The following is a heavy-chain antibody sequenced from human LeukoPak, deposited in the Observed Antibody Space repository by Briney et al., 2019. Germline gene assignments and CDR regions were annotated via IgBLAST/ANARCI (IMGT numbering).Heavy chain of an antibody. CDR1: DFTFSSYW. D-gene: IGHD6-13*01. CDR3: ATSQRTSSRYGNAFDI. Sequence: GGSLRLSCAASDFTFSSYWMSWVRQAPGKGLEWVANIKQDGSEKYYVDPVKGRFTISRDNAKNSLYLQMNSLRVEDTAEYYCATSQRTSSRYGNAFDIWGQGTMVTVSS. V-gene: IGHV3-7*01. J-gene: IGHJ3*02. CDR2: IKQDGSEK.